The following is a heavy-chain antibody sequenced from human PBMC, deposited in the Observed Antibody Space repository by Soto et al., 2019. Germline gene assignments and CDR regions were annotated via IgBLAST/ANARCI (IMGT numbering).Heavy chain of an antibody. V-gene: IGHV3-11*01. CDR2: ISSSGSTI. CDR3: ARVPIFGVALYYYYMDV. J-gene: IGHJ6*03. CDR1: GFTFSDYY. D-gene: IGHD3-3*01. Sequence: GGSLRLSCAASGFTFSDYYMSWIRQAPGKGLEWVSYISSSGSTIYYADSVKGRFTISRDNAKNSLYLQMNSLRAEDTAVYYCARVPIFGVALYYYYMDVWGKGTTVTVSS.